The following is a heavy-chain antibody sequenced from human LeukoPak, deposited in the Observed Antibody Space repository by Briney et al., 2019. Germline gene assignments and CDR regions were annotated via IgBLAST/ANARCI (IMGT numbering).Heavy chain of an antibody. CDR2: ISGSGGRT. J-gene: IGHJ4*02. CDR1: GFTFSSCG. Sequence: GGSLRLSCAASGFTFSSCGIHWVRQAPGKGLEWVSTISGSGGRTYHADSVKGRFTISRDNSKNTLYLQMNSLRAEDTAVYYCARDNFSGYYVRYFDYWGQGTLVTVSS. D-gene: IGHD3-22*01. V-gene: IGHV3-23*01. CDR3: ARDNFSGYYVRYFDY.